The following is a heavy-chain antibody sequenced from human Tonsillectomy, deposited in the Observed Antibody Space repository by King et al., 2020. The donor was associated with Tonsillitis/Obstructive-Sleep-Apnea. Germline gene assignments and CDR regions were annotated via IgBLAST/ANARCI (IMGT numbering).Heavy chain of an antibody. Sequence: VQLQQWGAGLLKPSETLSLTCAVYGGSFSGYYWSWIRQPPGKGLEWIGEINHSGSTNYNPSLKSRVTISVDTSKNQFSLKLSSLTAADTAVYYCARGAQRGDFCSGYYKYYFDYWRQGTLVTVSS. V-gene: IGHV4-34*01. CDR3: ARGAQRGDFCSGYYKYYFDY. CDR2: INHSGST. CDR1: GGSFSGYY. D-gene: IGHD3-3*01. J-gene: IGHJ4*02.